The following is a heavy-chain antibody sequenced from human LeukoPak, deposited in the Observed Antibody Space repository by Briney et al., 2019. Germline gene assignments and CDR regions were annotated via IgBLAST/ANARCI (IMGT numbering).Heavy chain of an antibody. CDR1: GFNFNNYA. CDR2: ISSNGGST. V-gene: IGHV3-64D*08. D-gene: IGHD3-22*01. J-gene: IGHJ3*02. Sequence: GGSLRLSCSASGFNFNNYAMNWVRQAPGKGLEYVSAISSNGGSTYYADSVKGRCTISRDNSKNTLYLQMSSLRAEDTAVYYCGLAAYYYDSSSSDDAFDIWGQGTMVIVSS. CDR3: GLAAYYYDSSSSDDAFDI.